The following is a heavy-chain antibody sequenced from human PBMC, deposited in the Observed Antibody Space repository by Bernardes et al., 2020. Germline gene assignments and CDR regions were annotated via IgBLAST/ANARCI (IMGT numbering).Heavy chain of an antibody. D-gene: IGHD3-3*01. Sequence: GGSLRLSCAASGFTFSSYAMHWVRQAPGKGLEWVAVISYDGSNKYYADSVKGRFTISRDNSKNTMYLQMNSLRVEDTAVYYCAKHRDFYMDVWGKGTTVTVSS. J-gene: IGHJ6*04. V-gene: IGHV3-30*04. CDR2: ISYDGSNK. CDR3: AKHRDFYMDV. CDR1: GFTFSSYA.